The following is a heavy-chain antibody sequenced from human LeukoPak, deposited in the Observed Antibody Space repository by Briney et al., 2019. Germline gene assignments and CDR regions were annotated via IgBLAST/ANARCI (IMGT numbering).Heavy chain of an antibody. CDR1: GALRGYW. J-gene: IGHJ4*02. V-gene: IGHV3-7*01. D-gene: IGHD4-23*01. CDR3: ARDLYGGTFDY. CDR2: VHPGGSEK. Sequence: GGSLRLSCAVSGALRGYWITWVRQAPGKGLEWVANVHPGGSEKYYADSVRGRFTISRDTARNLVFLQMNSLRGEDTAVYYCARDLYGGTFDYWGQGSLFTASS.